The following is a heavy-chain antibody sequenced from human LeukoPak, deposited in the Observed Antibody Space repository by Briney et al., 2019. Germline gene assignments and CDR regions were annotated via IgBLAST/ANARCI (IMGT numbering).Heavy chain of an antibody. J-gene: IGHJ4*02. V-gene: IGHV3-20*04. Sequence: RPGGSLRLSCAASGFTFDDYGMSWVRQAPGKGLEWVSGINWSGGSTGYTDSVKGRFTISRDNAKNSLYLQMNSLRAEDTALYYCARALRRYKYDYPSPDYWGQGTQVTVSS. CDR1: GFTFDDYG. CDR2: INWSGGST. D-gene: IGHD3-16*01. CDR3: ARALRRYKYDYPSPDY.